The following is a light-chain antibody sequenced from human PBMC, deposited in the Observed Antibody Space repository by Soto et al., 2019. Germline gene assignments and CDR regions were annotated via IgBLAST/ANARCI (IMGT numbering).Light chain of an antibody. CDR2: VSS. CDR3: QKYNSAPWT. V-gene: IGKV1-27*01. Sequence: DIQMTQYPSSLSASVGYRVTITCRASQGISNYLAWYQQQPGKVPKLLIYVSSTLQSGVPSRFSGSGSGTDFTLTISRLQPEDVATYYCQKYNSAPWTFGQWTKMEI. CDR1: QGISNY. J-gene: IGKJ1*01.